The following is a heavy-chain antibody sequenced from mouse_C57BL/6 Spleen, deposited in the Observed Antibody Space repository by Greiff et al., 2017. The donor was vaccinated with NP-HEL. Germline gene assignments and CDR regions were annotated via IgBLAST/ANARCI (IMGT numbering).Heavy chain of an antibody. D-gene: IGHD2-3*01. CDR3: VFDGYYAMDY. CDR2: IHPNSGST. CDR1: GYTFTSYW. Sequence: QVQLQQPGAELVKPGASVKLSCKASGYTFTSYWMHWVKQRPGQGLEWIGMIHPNSGSTNYNEKFKSKATLTVDKSSSTAYMQLSSLTSEDSAVYYCVFDGYYAMDYWGQGTSVTVSS. V-gene: IGHV1-64*01. J-gene: IGHJ4*01.